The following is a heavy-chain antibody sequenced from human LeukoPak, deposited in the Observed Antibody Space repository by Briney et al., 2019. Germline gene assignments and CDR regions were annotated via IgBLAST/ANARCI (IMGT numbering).Heavy chain of an antibody. J-gene: IGHJ4*02. Sequence: SETLSLTCAVYGGSFSGYYWSWIRQPPGKGLEWIGEINHSGSTNYNPSLKSRVTISVDTSKNQFSLKLSSVTAAETAVYYYARRDRPGMLNYWGQGTLVTVPS. CDR3: ARRDRPGMLNY. D-gene: IGHD3-16*01. V-gene: IGHV4-34*01. CDR2: INHSGST. CDR1: GGSFSGYY.